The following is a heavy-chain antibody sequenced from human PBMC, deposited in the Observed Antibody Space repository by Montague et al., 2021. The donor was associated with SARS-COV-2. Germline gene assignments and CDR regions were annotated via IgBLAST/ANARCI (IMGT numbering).Heavy chain of an antibody. D-gene: IGHD1-14*01. CDR3: VREYTGLSQAS. V-gene: IGHV4-39*02. CDR1: GGSIVTGDYY. J-gene: IGHJ5*02. CDR2: IFHSGTT. Sequence: SETLSLTCSVSGGSIVTGDYYWAWGRQPPGKGLEWIGGIFHSGTTYYAPSLRGRVTISVDTSKNQFSLKLNSVTAADTAFYYCVREYTGLSQASWGQGTLVTVSS.